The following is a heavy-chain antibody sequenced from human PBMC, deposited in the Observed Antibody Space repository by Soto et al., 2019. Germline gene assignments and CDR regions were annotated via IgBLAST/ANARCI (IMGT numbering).Heavy chain of an antibody. CDR1: GFTFTSSA. Sequence: SVKVSCKASGFTFTSSAVQWVRQARGQRLEWIGWIVVGSGNTNYAQKFQERVTITRDMSTSTAYMELSSLRSEDTAVYYCAAEILPDLNVLLWFGESTTPQTWFDPWGQGTLVTVSS. J-gene: IGHJ5*02. D-gene: IGHD3-10*01. CDR3: AAEILPDLNVLLWFGESTTPQTWFDP. V-gene: IGHV1-58*01. CDR2: IVVGSGNT.